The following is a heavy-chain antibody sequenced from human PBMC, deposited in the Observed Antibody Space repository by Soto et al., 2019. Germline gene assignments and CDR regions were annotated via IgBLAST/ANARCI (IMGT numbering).Heavy chain of an antibody. D-gene: IGHD3-16*01. Sequence: QVQLVESGGGVVQPGRSLRLSCVASGFTFSSYAMHWVRQAPGKGLEWVAVISYDGSNKYYAESVKGRFTISRDNSKNTLYVQMNSLRGEDTAVYYCFGPLYGMDVWGQGTTVTVSS. CDR3: FGPLYGMDV. J-gene: IGHJ6*02. CDR1: GFTFSSYA. CDR2: ISYDGSNK. V-gene: IGHV3-30*03.